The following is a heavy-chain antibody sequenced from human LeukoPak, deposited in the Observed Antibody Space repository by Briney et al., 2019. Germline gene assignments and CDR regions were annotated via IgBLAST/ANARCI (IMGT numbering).Heavy chain of an antibody. CDR3: ARQTSRHYGSNDYYYYAMDV. J-gene: IGHJ6*02. CDR2: IYPGDSET. CDR1: GYNFANNW. D-gene: IGHD4/OR15-4a*01. Sequence: GESLKISCKGSGYNFANNWIAWVRQMPGKGLEWMGIIYPGDSETRYNPSFQGQVTFSVDKSTDTAYLQCSSLRASDTAMYYCARQTSRHYGSNDYYYYAMDVWGQGTTVTVS. V-gene: IGHV5-51*01.